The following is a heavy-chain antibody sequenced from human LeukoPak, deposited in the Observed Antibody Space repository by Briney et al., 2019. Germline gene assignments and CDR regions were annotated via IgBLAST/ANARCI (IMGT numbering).Heavy chain of an antibody. V-gene: IGHV4-4*07. CDR3: ARDGGRLGATFN. CDR1: GVSIRSYY. CDR2: FHTSGST. D-gene: IGHD1-26*01. Sequence: SETLSLTCTVSGVSIRSYYWSWIRQPAGKGLEWIGRFHTSGSTNYNPSLKSRVTISVDTSKNQFSLKLSSVTAADTAVYYCARDGGRLGATFNWGQGTLVTVSS. J-gene: IGHJ4*02.